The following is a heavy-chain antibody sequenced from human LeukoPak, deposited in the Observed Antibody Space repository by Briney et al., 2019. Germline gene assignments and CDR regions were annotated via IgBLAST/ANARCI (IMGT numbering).Heavy chain of an antibody. CDR1: GFTFSDYY. D-gene: IGHD6-6*01. Sequence: PGGSLRLSCAASGFTFSDYYMSWIRQAPGKGLEWVSYISSSGSTIYYADSVKGRFTISRDNAKNSLYLQMNSLRAEDTAVYYCAKLGISARAARPAGNYFDFWGQGTLVTVSS. V-gene: IGHV3-11*01. CDR3: AKLGISARAARPAGNYFDF. J-gene: IGHJ4*02. CDR2: ISSSGSTI.